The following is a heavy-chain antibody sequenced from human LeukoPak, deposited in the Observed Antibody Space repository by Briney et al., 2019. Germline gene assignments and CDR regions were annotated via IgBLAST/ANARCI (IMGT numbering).Heavy chain of an antibody. V-gene: IGHV4-59*01. CDR3: ARVLIDSYYVVDY. Sequence: ASETLSLTCTVSGGSISPYYWIWIRQPPGKGLEWIGYIYYSGSTNYNPSLKSRVTISVDRSRNQFSLKLTSVTATDAAVYYCARVLIDSYYVVDYWGQGTLVTVSS. J-gene: IGHJ4*02. CDR1: GGSISPYY. CDR2: IYYSGST. D-gene: IGHD3-22*01.